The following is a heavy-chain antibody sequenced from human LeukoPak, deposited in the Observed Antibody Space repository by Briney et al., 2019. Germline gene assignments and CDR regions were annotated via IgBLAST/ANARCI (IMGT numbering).Heavy chain of an antibody. CDR1: GFTFSSYG. V-gene: IGHV3-33*01. Sequence: GGSLRLSCAASGFTFSSYGMNWVRQAPGKGLEWVAVMYYDGIRKYYADSVKGRFTISRDNSMNTLYLQMNSLRAEDTAVYFCARVFYCSGGSCLYFDYWGQGTLVTVSS. CDR2: MYYDGIRK. J-gene: IGHJ4*02. D-gene: IGHD2-15*01. CDR3: ARVFYCSGGSCLYFDY.